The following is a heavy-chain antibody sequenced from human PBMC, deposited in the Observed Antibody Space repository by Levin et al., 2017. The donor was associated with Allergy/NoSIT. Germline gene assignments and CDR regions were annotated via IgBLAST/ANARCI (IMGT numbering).Heavy chain of an antibody. Sequence: PGGSLRLSCAASGFTFSSYAMSWVRQAPGKGLEWVSAISGSGGSTYYADSVKGRFTISRDNSKNTLYLQMNSLRAEDTAVYYCAKEGEIAAAEGYYFDYWGQGTLVTVSS. J-gene: IGHJ4*02. CDR1: GFTFSSYA. V-gene: IGHV3-23*01. CDR3: AKEGEIAAAEGYYFDY. CDR2: ISGSGGST. D-gene: IGHD6-13*01.